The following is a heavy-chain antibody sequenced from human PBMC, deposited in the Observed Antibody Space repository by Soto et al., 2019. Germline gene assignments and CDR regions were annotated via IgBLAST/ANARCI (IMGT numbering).Heavy chain of an antibody. CDR1: GATFSSYA. CDR2: IIPIFGTA. J-gene: IGHJ6*02. CDR3: ARGPSSFDILTGYYSYYGMDV. V-gene: IGHV1-69*13. D-gene: IGHD3-9*01. Sequence: GASVKVSCKASGATFSSYAISWVRQAPGQGLEWMGGIIPIFGTANYAQKFQGRVTITADESTTTAYMELSSLRSEDTAVYYCARGPSSFDILTGYYSYYGMDVWGQGTTVTVSS.